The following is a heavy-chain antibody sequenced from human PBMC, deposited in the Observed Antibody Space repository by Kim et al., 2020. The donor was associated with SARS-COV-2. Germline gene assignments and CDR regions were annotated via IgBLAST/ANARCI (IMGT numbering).Heavy chain of an antibody. J-gene: IGHJ6*02. D-gene: IGHD1-26*01. CDR2: INHSGST. CDR1: GGSFSGYY. Sequence: SETLSLTCAVYGGSFSGYYWSWIRQPPGKGLEWIGEINHSGSTNYNPSLKSRVTISVDTSKNQFSLKLSSVTAADTAVYYCARRGSRRIYGMDVWGQGTTVTVSS. V-gene: IGHV4-34*01. CDR3: ARRGSRRIYGMDV.